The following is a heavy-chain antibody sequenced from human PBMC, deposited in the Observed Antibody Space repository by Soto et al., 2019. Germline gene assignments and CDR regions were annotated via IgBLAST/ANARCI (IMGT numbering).Heavy chain of an antibody. CDR1: GYPFTDYA. V-gene: IGHV1-8*02. Sequence: QVQLVQSAAEVKKPGASVKVSCKASGYPFTDYAINWVRQATGQGFEWMGWMNPDSGDTGLAVKFQGRVTLTRTSYIATAYMELSNLRSEDTAVYYCARKSNWDDLALDVWGQGTPVTV. D-gene: IGHD1-20*01. CDR3: ARKSNWDDLALDV. CDR2: MNPDSGDT. J-gene: IGHJ6*02.